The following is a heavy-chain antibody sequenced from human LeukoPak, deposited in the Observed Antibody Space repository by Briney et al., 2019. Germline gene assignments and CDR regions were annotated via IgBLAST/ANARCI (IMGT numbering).Heavy chain of an antibody. D-gene: IGHD3-10*01. CDR1: GGSFSGYY. CDR2: INHSGST. J-gene: IGHJ6*03. CDR3: ARGRTWPPSYYYGSGSSVYYYMDV. V-gene: IGHV4-34*01. Sequence: PSETLSLTCAVYGGSFSGYYWSWIRQPPGKGLEWIGEINHSGSTNYNPSLKSRVTISVDTSKNQFSLKLSSVTAADTAVYYCARGRTWPPSYYYGSGSSVYYYMDVWGKGTTVTVSS.